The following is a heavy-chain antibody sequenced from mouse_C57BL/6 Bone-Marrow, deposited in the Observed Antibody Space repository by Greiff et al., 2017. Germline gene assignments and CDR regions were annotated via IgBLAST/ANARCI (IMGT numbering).Heavy chain of an antibody. CDR2: IYPGSGST. CDR3: ARGPLAYYAMDY. V-gene: IGHV1-55*01. CDR1: GYTFTSYW. J-gene: IGHJ4*01. Sequence: QVQLQQPGAELVKPGASVKLSCTASGYTFTSYWITWVKQRPGQGLVWIGDIYPGSGSTNYNEKFKSKAPLTVDTSSSTSYMQLSSLTSEDSAVYYCARGPLAYYAMDYWGQGTAVTVSS.